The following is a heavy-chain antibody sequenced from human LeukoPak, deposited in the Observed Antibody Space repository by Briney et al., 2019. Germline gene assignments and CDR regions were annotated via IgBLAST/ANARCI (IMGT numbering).Heavy chain of an antibody. V-gene: IGHV4-59*01. CDR3: ARAYCGGDCYHRVDAFDI. CDR2: IYYSGST. D-gene: IGHD2-21*02. Sequence: PETLSLTCTVSGGSISSYYWSWIRQPPGKGLEWIGYIYYSGSTNYNPSLKSRVTISVDTSKNQFSLKLSSVTAADTAVYYCARAYCGGDCYHRVDAFDIWGQGTMVTVSS. J-gene: IGHJ3*02. CDR1: GGSISSYY.